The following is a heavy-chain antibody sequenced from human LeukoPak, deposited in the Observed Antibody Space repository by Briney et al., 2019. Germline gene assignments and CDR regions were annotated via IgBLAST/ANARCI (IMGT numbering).Heavy chain of an antibody. Sequence: ASVKVSCKASGYTFTGYYMHWVRQAPGQGLEWIGWINAYNGNTNYAQKLQGRITMTADTSTTTVYLELRSLRSDDTAVYYCARDPGGGASFDTWGQGTLITVSS. CDR2: INAYNGNT. D-gene: IGHD2-21*01. V-gene: IGHV1-18*04. CDR1: GYTFTGYY. CDR3: ARDPGGGASFDT. J-gene: IGHJ4*02.